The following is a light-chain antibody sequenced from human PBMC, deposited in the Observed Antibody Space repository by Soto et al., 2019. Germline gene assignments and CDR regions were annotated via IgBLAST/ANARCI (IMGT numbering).Light chain of an antibody. J-gene: IGKJ4*01. Sequence: EIVLTQFPATLSLSPGEGSTLSFMASQSVSSYLAWYQQKRGQAPRLLIYDTSTRAPDVPARFSGSWSGTEFTLTINSLQSEDFAVYYCQQYDAWPLTFGGGTKVDI. CDR1: QSVSSY. V-gene: IGKV3-15*01. CDR2: DTS. CDR3: QQYDAWPLT.